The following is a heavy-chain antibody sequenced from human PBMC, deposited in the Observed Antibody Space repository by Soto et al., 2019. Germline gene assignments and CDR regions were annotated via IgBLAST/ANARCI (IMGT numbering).Heavy chain of an antibody. D-gene: IGHD2-15*01. J-gene: IGHJ4*02. CDR1: GYTFTSYY. V-gene: IGHV1-46*01. CDR3: ARTAGFCSGGSCYYVLDY. Sequence: ASVKVSCKASGYTFTSYYMHWVRQAPGQGLEWMGIINPSGGSTSYAQKFQGRVTMTRDTSTSTVYMELSSLRSEDTAVYDCARTAGFCSGGSCYYVLDYWSQGTLVTVS. CDR2: INPSGGST.